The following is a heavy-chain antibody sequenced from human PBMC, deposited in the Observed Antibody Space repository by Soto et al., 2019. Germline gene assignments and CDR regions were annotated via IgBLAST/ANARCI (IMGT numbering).Heavy chain of an antibody. D-gene: IGHD2-8*01. Sequence: QPQLVQSGAEVRKPGASVNVSCKASGYTFTTYGISWVRQAPGKGLEWMGWIGGYNGDSHNAQKFQGRLTMTRDTSTKTAYLELRSLRPDDTSVYYCARVGNNGWPIEHDYGGQGTLVTVSS. V-gene: IGHV1-18*04. CDR3: ARVGNNGWPIEHDY. J-gene: IGHJ4*02. CDR2: IGGYNGDS. CDR1: GYTFTTYG.